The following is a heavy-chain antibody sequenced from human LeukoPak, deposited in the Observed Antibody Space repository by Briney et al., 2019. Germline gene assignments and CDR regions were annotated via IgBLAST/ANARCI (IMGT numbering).Heavy chain of an antibody. CDR3: ARDGTGYSSGWYFLFDY. J-gene: IGHJ4*02. CDR1: GFTFSSYA. CDR2: ISYDGSNK. V-gene: IGHV3-30-3*01. Sequence: GGSLRLSCAASGFTFSSYAMHWVRQAPGKGLEWVAVISYDGSNKYYADSVKGRFTISRDNSKNTLYLQMNSLRAEDTAVYYCARDGTGYSSGWYFLFDYWGQGTLVTVSS. D-gene: IGHD6-19*01.